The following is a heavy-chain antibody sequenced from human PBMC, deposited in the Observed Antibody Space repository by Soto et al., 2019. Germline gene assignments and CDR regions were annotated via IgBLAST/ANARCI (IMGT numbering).Heavy chain of an antibody. CDR3: ARSVEALPVRGALDY. D-gene: IGHD6-6*01. J-gene: IGHJ4*02. Sequence: QITLKESGPTLVKPTQTLTLTCTFSGFSLTTSGVGVGWIRQPPGKAPECLALIYWDDDERYSPSLQSRLTITKDTSINRAVLTMTNMGPVDTATYYCARSVEALPVRGALDYWGQGTLVTVSS. CDR2: IYWDDDE. CDR1: GFSLTTSGVG. V-gene: IGHV2-5*02.